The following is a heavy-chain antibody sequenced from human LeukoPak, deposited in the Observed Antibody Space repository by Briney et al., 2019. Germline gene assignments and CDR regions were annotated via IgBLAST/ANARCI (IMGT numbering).Heavy chain of an antibody. Sequence: GGSLRPSCAASGFTFSGSDIHWVRQASGKGLEWVGHIRSKNNNYATADAASVKGGFPFSRDDSKNTAYIQMNSLKTEDTAVYYCTRHNYDRSGYGAFDIWGQGTMVTVSS. J-gene: IGHJ3*02. CDR3: TRHNYDRSGYGAFDI. CDR1: GFTFSGSD. CDR2: IRSKNNNYAT. V-gene: IGHV3-73*01. D-gene: IGHD3-22*01.